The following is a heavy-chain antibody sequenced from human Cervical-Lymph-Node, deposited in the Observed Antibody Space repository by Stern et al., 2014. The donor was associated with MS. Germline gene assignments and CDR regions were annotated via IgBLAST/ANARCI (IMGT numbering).Heavy chain of an antibody. J-gene: IGHJ4*02. D-gene: IGHD2-8*01. Sequence: QDQLVESGTEVKKPGASVLVSCKASGYTFTTYGITWVRQAPGQGLEWMGWISADSGNTKYAQKLQDRVTMTRDTTTGTAYMEVRSLRSEDTAVYYCARDKMHAFDYWGQGTQVTVPS. V-gene: IGHV1-18*01. CDR2: ISADSGNT. CDR3: ARDKMHAFDY. CDR1: GYTFTTYG.